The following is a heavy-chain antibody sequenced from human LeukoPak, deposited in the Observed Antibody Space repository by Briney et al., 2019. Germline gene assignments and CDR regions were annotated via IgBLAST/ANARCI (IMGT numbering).Heavy chain of an antibody. Sequence: ASVKVSCKASGGTFSSYAISWVRQAPGQGLEWMGWINPNSGGTNYAQKFQGRVTMTRDTSISTAYMELSRLRSDDTAVYYCARVLRGGFDYWGQGTLITVSS. V-gene: IGHV1-2*02. D-gene: IGHD3-16*01. CDR3: ARVLRGGFDY. CDR1: GGTFSSYA. J-gene: IGHJ4*02. CDR2: INPNSGGT.